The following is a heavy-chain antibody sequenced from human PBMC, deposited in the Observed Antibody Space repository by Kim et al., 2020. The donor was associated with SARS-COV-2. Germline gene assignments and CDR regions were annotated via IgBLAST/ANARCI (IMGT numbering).Heavy chain of an antibody. CDR3: AGDDYSTTSPDFDV. CDR1: GYTFAGYY. D-gene: IGHD4-4*01. CDR2: INPNSGTT. J-gene: IGHJ4*02. V-gene: IGHV1-2*06. Sequence: ASVKVSCKTSGYTFAGYYIHWVRQAPGQGLEWMGLINPNSGTTDFALHFQGRVTMTTDRSINTAYMDLSRLTSDGTAVYYCAGDDYSTTSPDFDVWGQGTLVTVSS.